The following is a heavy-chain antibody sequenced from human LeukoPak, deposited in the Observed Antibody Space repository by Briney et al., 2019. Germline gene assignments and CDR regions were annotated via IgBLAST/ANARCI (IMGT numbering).Heavy chain of an antibody. D-gene: IGHD5-24*01. CDR3: ARGTVEMATISY. CDR1: GFTFSSYS. Sequence: PGGSLRLSCAASGFTFSSYSMNWARQAPGKGLEWVSSISSSSSYIYYADSVKGRFTISRDNAKNSLYLQMNSLRAEDTAVYYCARGTVEMATISYWGQGTLVTVSS. J-gene: IGHJ4*02. V-gene: IGHV3-21*01. CDR2: ISSSSSYI.